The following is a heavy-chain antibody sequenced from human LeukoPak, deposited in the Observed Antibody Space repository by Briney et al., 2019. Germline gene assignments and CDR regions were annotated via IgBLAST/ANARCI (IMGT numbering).Heavy chain of an antibody. D-gene: IGHD5-18*01. CDR1: GFTFDDYA. V-gene: IGHV3-9*01. CDR3: AKDSYGY. Sequence: GGSLRLSCAASGFTFDDYAMHWVRQAPGKGLEWVSGISWNSGSIGYADSVKGRFTISRDNAKNSLYLQMNSLRAEDTALYYCAKDSYGYWGQGTLVTVPS. CDR2: ISWNSGSI. J-gene: IGHJ4*02.